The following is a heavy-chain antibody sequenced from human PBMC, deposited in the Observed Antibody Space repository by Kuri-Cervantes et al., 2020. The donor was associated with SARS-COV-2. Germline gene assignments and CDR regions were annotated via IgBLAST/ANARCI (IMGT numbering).Heavy chain of an antibody. J-gene: IGHJ6*02. V-gene: IGHV3-48*03. D-gene: IGHD2-15*01. Sequence: GESLKISCAASGFLFSSYEMSWVRQAPGKGLERISYISSSGTTTYYADSVKSRFTISRDNAKNSLYLQMNSLRAEDTAVYYCAKGGGCSGGSCYSSYYYGMDVWGQGTTVTVSS. CDR1: GFLFSSYE. CDR2: ISSSGTTT. CDR3: AKGGGCSGGSCYSSYYYGMDV.